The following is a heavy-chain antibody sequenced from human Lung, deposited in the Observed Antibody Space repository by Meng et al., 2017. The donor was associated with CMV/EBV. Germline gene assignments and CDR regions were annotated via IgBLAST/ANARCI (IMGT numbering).Heavy chain of an antibody. D-gene: IGHD5-12*01. CDR3: ARDSPGGYGYFDS. J-gene: IGHJ4*02. CDR1: EGLTTSDDYY. Sequence: QVPRQESGPGLLKPSQTLSLTCTVSEGLTTSDDYYWSWIRQPPGKGLEWIGYIHYSGTTYYNPSLKSRIAISLDTSKNQFSLNLNSVTAADAAVYYCARDSPGGYGYFDSWGQGTLVTVSS. CDR2: IHYSGTT. V-gene: IGHV4-30-4*01.